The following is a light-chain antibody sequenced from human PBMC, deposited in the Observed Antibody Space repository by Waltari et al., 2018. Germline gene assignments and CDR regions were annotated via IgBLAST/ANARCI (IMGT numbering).Light chain of an antibody. CDR2: EVT. Sequence: SALTQPRSVSGSPGQSVTISCTGTTNDLGSYNYVSWYQPHPGKAPKLIILEVTKRPSGVPDRLSGSKSGNTASLTISGLRAEDEAEYYCCSYAGSYTWVFGGGTKLTVV. J-gene: IGLJ3*02. V-gene: IGLV2-11*01. CDR1: TNDLGSYNY. CDR3: CSYAGSYTWV.